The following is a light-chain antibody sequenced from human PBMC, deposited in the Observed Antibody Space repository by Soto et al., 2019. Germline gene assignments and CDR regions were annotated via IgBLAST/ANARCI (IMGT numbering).Light chain of an antibody. CDR1: ASDIGRYNY. CDR2: EVT. J-gene: IGLJ1*01. V-gene: IGLV2-8*01. CDR3: CSYAGSYNIYL. Sequence: QSVLTQPPSASGSPGQSVTISCIGTASDIGRYNYVSWYQHHPGKAPKLIIYEVTKRPSGVPDRFSGSKSGNTASLTVSGLQADDEADYYCCSYAGSYNIYLFGTGTKVTVL.